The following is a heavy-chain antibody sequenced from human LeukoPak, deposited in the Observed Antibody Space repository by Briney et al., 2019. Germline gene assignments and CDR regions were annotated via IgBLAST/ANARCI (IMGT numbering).Heavy chain of an antibody. Sequence: GGSLRLSCAASGFTFSSYWMSWVRQAPGKGLEWVANINQDRREKYYVDSVRGRFTISRDNAKSSLFLQMNSLRAEDTAVYYCARDRGYGSGSYYIRVFDYWGQGTLVTVSS. CDR1: GFTFSSYW. J-gene: IGHJ4*02. D-gene: IGHD3-10*01. CDR3: ARDRGYGSGSYYIRVFDY. V-gene: IGHV3-7*03. CDR2: INQDRREK.